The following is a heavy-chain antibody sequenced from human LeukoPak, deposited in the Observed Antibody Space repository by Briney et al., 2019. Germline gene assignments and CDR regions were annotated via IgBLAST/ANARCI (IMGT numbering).Heavy chain of an antibody. J-gene: IGHJ4*02. Sequence: SETLSLTCTVYGFSISSGHYGGWVRQPPGAGLEGIGSFYQRGTTFYNPSLNCRVTTSVDMSNNPFSLRLRPVTPADTAVYYCSRIFIRNGYSSYFDFWGQGTLVTVSS. CDR1: GFSISSGHY. CDR2: FYQRGTT. V-gene: IGHV4-38-2*02. D-gene: IGHD5-18*01. CDR3: SRIFIRNGYSSYFDF.